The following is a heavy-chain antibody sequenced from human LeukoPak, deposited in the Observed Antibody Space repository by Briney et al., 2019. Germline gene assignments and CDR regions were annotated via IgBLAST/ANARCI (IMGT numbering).Heavy chain of an antibody. CDR1: GFTFSSYSMN. J-gene: IGHJ4*02. Sequence: LRLSCAASGFTFSSYSMNWVRQAPGKGLEWIGSIYYSGSPYYNPSLKSRVTISVDTSKNQLSLRLSSVTAADTAVYYCARHWSWYVDYWGQGTLVTVSS. V-gene: IGHV4-39*01. CDR3: ARHWSWYVDY. D-gene: IGHD6-13*01. CDR2: IYYSGSP.